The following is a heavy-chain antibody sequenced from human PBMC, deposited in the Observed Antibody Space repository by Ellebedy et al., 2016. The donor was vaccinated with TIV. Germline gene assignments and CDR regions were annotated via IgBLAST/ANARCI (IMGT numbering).Heavy chain of an antibody. J-gene: IGHJ4*02. CDR2: ISYTGDTR. Sequence: GESLKISCAGSGFTFTDYYMSWIRQAPGKALEWVSYISYTGDTRHYADSVKGRFTISRDNAKNSLYLQMSSLGAEDTAVYYCGRLGVIAGAGASDYWGQGTLVIVSS. CDR3: GRLGVIAGAGASDY. CDR1: GFTFTDYY. V-gene: IGHV3-11*01. D-gene: IGHD6-13*01.